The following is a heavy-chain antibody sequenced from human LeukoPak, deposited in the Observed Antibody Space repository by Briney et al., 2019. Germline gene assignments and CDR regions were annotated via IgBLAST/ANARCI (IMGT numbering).Heavy chain of an antibody. CDR2: IYYSGST. J-gene: IGHJ4*02. D-gene: IGHD6-13*01. V-gene: IGHV4-39*07. Sequence: SETLSLTCVVSGGSISSTSYYWGWIRQPPGKGLEWIGSIYYSGSTYYSPSLKSRVTISVDTSKNQFSLKLSSVTAADTAVYYCARTPAGRNAAAGNFDYWGQGTLVTVSS. CDR3: ARTPAGRNAAAGNFDY. CDR1: GGSISSTSYY.